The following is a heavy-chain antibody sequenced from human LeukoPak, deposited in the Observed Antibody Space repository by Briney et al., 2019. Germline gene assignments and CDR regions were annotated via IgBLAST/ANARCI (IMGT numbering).Heavy chain of an antibody. Sequence: PGGSLRLSCAASGFTFSSYWMHWVRQAPGKGQVWVSRINDDGSGTGSADSVKGRFTISRDNAKNTLYLQMNSLRAEDTAVYYCARESYGSGSYLVDIWGQGTMVTVSS. V-gene: IGHV3-74*01. J-gene: IGHJ3*02. CDR1: GFTFSSYW. D-gene: IGHD3-10*01. CDR2: INDDGSGT. CDR3: ARESYGSGSYLVDI.